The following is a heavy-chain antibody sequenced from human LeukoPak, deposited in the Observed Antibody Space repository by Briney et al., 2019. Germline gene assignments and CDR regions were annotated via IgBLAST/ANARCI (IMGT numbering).Heavy chain of an antibody. Sequence: ASVKVSCKAFGYTFTSYGISWVRQAPGQGLEWMGWISAYNGNTNYAQKLQGRVTMTTDTSTSTAYMELRSLRSDDTAVYYCATALTYYYTSGSYYYDAFDIWGQRTMVTVSS. CDR2: ISAYNGNT. D-gene: IGHD3-10*01. CDR3: ATALTYYYTSGSYYYDAFDI. CDR1: GYTFTSYG. J-gene: IGHJ3*02. V-gene: IGHV1-18*01.